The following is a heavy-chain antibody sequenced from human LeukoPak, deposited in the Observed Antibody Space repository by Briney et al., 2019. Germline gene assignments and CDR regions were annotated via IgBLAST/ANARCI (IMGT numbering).Heavy chain of an antibody. CDR2: ISAYNGNT. CDR3: ARVAEDCSSTSCYAGVDY. Sequence: ASVNVSCKSSASSFISYGISWMRQAPGQGLERMGWISAYNGNTNYAQKLQGRVTMTTDTSTSTAYMELRSLRSDDTAVYYCARVAEDCSSTSCYAGVDYWGQGTLVTVSS. CDR1: ASSFISYG. V-gene: IGHV1-18*01. J-gene: IGHJ4*02. D-gene: IGHD2-2*01.